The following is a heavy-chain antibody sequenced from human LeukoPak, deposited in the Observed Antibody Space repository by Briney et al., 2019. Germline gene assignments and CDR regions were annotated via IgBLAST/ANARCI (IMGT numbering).Heavy chain of an antibody. D-gene: IGHD6-6*01. J-gene: IGHJ5*02. CDR2: IKQDGSEK. V-gene: IGHV3-7*01. Sequence: GGSLRLSCAASGFTFSSYWMSWVRQAPGKGLEWVANIKQDGSEKYYVDSVKGRFTISRDNAKNSLYLQMNSLRAEDTAVYYCARSPGQLVRTHWFDPWGQGTLVTVSS. CDR1: GFTFSSYW. CDR3: ARSPGQLVRTHWFDP.